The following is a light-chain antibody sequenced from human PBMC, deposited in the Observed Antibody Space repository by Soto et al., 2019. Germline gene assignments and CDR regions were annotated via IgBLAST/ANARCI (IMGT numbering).Light chain of an antibody. CDR3: QQHDDWPLT. J-gene: IGKJ2*01. CDR1: QRISIN. V-gene: IGKV3-15*01. Sequence: EIVMTQSPATLSMSPGARATLSCRSSQRISINLAWYQQKPGQAPMLLMYEASTRATGIPARFSGSGSGTEFTLSINSLQPEDSAVYYCQQHDDWPLTFGQGTNLEIK. CDR2: EAS.